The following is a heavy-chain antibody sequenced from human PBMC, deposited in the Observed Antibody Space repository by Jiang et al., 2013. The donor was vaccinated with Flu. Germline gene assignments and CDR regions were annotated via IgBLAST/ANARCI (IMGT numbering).Heavy chain of an antibody. D-gene: IGHD6-13*01. CDR2: SSLSLVQ. CDR3: ARDPDSRHLGYYMDV. Sequence: EVKKPGSSVKVSCKASGGTFSSYAISWVRQAPGQGLEWMEGSSLSLVQQTTHRSSRAESRLPRTNPRAQPTWSLSSLRSEDTAVYYCARDPDSRHLGYYMDVWGKGTTVTVSS. J-gene: IGHJ6*03. V-gene: IGHV1-69*06. CDR1: GGTFSSYA.